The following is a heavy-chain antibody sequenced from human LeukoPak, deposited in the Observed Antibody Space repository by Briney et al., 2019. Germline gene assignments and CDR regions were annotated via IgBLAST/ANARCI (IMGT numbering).Heavy chain of an antibody. D-gene: IGHD2-15*01. CDR3: ARESGGRRLSYFDY. V-gene: IGHV3-53*01. J-gene: IGHJ4*02. CDR2: IYSGGST. Sequence: GGSLRLSCAASGFTVSSNYMSWVRQAPGKGLEWVSVIYSGGSTYYADSVKGRFTISRDNSKNTLYLQMNSLRAEDTAVYYCARESGGRRLSYFDYWGQGTLVTVS. CDR1: GFTVSSNY.